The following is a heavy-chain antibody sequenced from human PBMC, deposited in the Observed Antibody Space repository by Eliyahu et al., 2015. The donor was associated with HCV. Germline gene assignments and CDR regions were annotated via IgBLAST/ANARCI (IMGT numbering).Heavy chain of an antibody. J-gene: IGHJ6*02. CDR2: IIPIFGTA. Sequence: QVQLVQSGAEVKKPGSSVKVSCKASGGTFSSYAISWVRQAPGQGLEWMGGIIPIFGTANYAQKFQGRVTITADKSTSTAYMELSSLRSEDTAVYYCARGGQYCSSTSCYTKGGGDYIDYYYGMDVWGQGTTVTVSS. V-gene: IGHV1-69*06. CDR1: GGTFSSYA. D-gene: IGHD2-2*02. CDR3: ARGGQYCSSTSCYTKGGGDYIDYYYGMDV.